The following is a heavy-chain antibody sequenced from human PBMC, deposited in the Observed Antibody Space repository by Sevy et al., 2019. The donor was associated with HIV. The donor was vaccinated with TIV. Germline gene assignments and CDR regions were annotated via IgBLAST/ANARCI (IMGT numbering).Heavy chain of an antibody. CDR2: ISDDSRYI. D-gene: IGHD3-3*01. CDR1: GFNFRTYS. V-gene: IGHV3-21*04. CDR3: ARDFTIFGVVSGIDY. J-gene: IGHJ4*02. Sequence: GGSLRLSCAASGFNFRTYSMNWVRQAPGKGLEWLSSISDDSRYIYYSDSVKGRLTISRANAKDLLFLQMNNLRVEDRAIYYCARDFTIFGVVSGIDYWGQGNLVTVSS.